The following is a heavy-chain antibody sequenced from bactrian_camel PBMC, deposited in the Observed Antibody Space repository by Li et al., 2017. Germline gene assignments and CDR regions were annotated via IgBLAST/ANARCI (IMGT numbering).Heavy chain of an antibody. J-gene: IGHJ4*01. Sequence: QVQLVESGGGSVQAGGSLQLSCTASGYTRVAKCFGWFRQAPGKEREGLASIYTDGTSTYYVDSVKDRFTISRDTVKNMVFLEMNSLKPEDTAMYYCATTDRSVDYCTSGHFGTYNYYGQGTQVTVS. D-gene: IGHD2*01. CDR3: ATTDRSVDYCTSGHFGTYNY. CDR2: IYTDGTST. CDR1: GYTRVAKC. V-gene: IGHV3S1*01.